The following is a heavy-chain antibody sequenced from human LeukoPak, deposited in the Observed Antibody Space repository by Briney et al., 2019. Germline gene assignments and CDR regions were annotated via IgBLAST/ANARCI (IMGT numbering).Heavy chain of an antibody. J-gene: IGHJ4*02. Sequence: SQTLSLTCAISGDSVSSNSAAWNWIRQSPSRGLEWLGRTYYRSKWYNDYAVSVKGRIAINPDTSKNQFSLQLNSVTPEDTAVYYCARAKGRSPLFDYWGQGTLVTVSS. D-gene: IGHD6-13*01. V-gene: IGHV6-1*01. CDR1: GDSVSSNSAA. CDR3: ARAKGRSPLFDY. CDR2: TYYRSKWYN.